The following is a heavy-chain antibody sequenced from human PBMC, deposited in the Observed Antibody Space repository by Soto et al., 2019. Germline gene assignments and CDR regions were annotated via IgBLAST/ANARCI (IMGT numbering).Heavy chain of an antibody. Sequence: EVQLVESGGGLVQPGGSLRLSCAASGFTVSSNYMSWVRQAPGKGLEWVSVIYSGGSTYYADSVKGRFTISRDNSKNTLYLQRNSLRAEDTAVYYCARDLAPYCSSTSCHNWFDPWGQGTLVTVSS. CDR1: GFTVSSNY. CDR2: IYSGGST. J-gene: IGHJ5*02. V-gene: IGHV3-66*01. D-gene: IGHD2-2*01. CDR3: ARDLAPYCSSTSCHNWFDP.